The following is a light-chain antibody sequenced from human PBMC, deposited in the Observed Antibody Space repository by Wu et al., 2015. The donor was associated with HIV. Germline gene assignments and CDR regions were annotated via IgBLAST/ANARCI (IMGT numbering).Light chain of an antibody. Sequence: DIQLTQSPSTLSASIGDRVIITCRASQSISSWLAWYHQKPGKAPKLLIYQASSLEKGVPPRFSGSGSETEFTLTISCLQPDDFATYYCQQYKTYSPTFGGGTKVGIK. J-gene: IGKJ4*01. V-gene: IGKV1-5*03. CDR3: QQYKTYSPT. CDR1: QSISSW. CDR2: QAS.